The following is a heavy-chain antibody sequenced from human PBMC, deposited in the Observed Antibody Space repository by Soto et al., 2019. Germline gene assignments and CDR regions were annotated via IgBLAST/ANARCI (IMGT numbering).Heavy chain of an antibody. Sequence: EEQLLQSGGGVVQSGGSLRLSCEASGFLFSSYAMNWVRQAPGKGLEWVSSISSHGDTTYYAESVRCRFTISRVNSKNTLYLQMNSLRASYMAVYFCARDHYYFWIGFPTTIWFHPCGQRTLGTVS. D-gene: IGHD3-3*01. CDR1: GFLFSSYA. CDR2: ISSHGDTT. V-gene: IGHV3-23*01. J-gene: IGHJ5*02. CDR3: ARDHYYFWIGFPTTIWFHP.